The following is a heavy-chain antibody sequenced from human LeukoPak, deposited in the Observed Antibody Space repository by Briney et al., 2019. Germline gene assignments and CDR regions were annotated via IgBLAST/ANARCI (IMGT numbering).Heavy chain of an antibody. D-gene: IGHD2-21*02. J-gene: IGHJ6*03. V-gene: IGHV7-4-1*02. Sequence: ASVKVSCKASGYTFTSYAMNWVRQAPGQGLEWMGWINTNTGNPTYAQGFTGRFVFSLDTSVSTAYLQISRLKAEDTAVYYCAREVVTAIPYYYYMDVWGKGTTVTVSS. CDR2: INTNTGNP. CDR3: AREVVTAIPYYYYMDV. CDR1: GYTFTSYA.